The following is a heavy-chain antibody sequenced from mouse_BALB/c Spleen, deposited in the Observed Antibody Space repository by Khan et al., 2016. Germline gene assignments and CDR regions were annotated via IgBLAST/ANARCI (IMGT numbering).Heavy chain of an antibody. Sequence: EVQLQESGPGLVKPSQSLSLTCTVTGYSIKSDYAWNWIRQFPGNKLEWMGYISYSGSTSYNPSLKSRISITRDTSKNQFFLQLNSVTTEDTATYYGARVVRRYAMDYWGQGTSVTVSS. J-gene: IGHJ4*01. CDR3: ARVVRRYAMDY. CDR1: GYSIKSDYA. V-gene: IGHV3-2*02. CDR2: ISYSGST. D-gene: IGHD1-1*02.